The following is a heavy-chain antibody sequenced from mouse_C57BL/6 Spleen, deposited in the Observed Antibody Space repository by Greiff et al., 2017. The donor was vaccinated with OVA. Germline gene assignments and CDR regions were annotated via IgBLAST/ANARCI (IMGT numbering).Heavy chain of an antibody. CDR1: GFTFSSYA. J-gene: IGHJ4*01. CDR3: TRGEGLGGYDRYYAMDY. D-gene: IGHD2-2*01. CDR2: ISSGGDYI. V-gene: IGHV5-9-1*02. Sequence: EVHLVESGEGLVKPGGSLKLSCAASGFTFSSYAMSWVRQTPEKRLEWVAYISSGGDYIYYADTVKGRFTISRDNARNTLYLQMSSLKSEDTAMYYCTRGEGLGGYDRYYAMDYWGQGTSVTVSS.